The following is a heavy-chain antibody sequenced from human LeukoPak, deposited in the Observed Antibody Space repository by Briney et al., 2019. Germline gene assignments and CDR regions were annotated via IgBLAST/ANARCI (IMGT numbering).Heavy chain of an antibody. D-gene: IGHD6-6*01. CDR1: GFTFSSYW. V-gene: IGHV3-7*03. Sequence: GGSLRLSCAASGFTFSSYWMSWVRQAPGKGLEWVASINSDGSEGYYADVVKGRFTISRDNAKNSLYLQINSLRAEDTAVYYCARSSYSSSSSVWGQGTMVTVSS. CDR3: ARSSYSSSSSV. CDR2: INSDGSEG. J-gene: IGHJ3*01.